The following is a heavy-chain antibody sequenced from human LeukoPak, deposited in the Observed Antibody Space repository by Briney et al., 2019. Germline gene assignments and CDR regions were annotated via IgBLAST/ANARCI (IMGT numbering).Heavy chain of an antibody. CDR2: INYSGSS. V-gene: IGHV4-39*01. D-gene: IGHD3/OR15-3a*01. Sequence: PSETLSLTCTVSGGSVADSAYCWGWIRQPPGKGLEWIATINYSGSSNYNPSLKSRVIISIDTVKDQFSLRLTSVTAADTAVYYCARCWTLARRFDPCGQGTLITVSS. J-gene: IGHJ5*02. CDR3: ARCWTLARRFDP. CDR1: GGSVADSAYC.